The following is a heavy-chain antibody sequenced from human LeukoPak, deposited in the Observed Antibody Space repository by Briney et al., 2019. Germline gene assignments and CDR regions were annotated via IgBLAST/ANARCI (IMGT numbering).Heavy chain of an antibody. CDR3: ARGARITMVRGGPNRNYYYGMDV. D-gene: IGHD3-10*01. J-gene: IGHJ6*04. CDR1: GGSISSSNW. V-gene: IGHV4-4*02. CDR2: ISHSGST. Sequence: SETLSLTCAVSGGSISSSNWWSWVRQPPGKGLEWIGEISHSGSTNYNPSLKSRVTISVDTSKNQFSLKLSSVTAADTAVYYCARGARITMVRGGPNRNYYYGMDVWGKGTTVTVSS.